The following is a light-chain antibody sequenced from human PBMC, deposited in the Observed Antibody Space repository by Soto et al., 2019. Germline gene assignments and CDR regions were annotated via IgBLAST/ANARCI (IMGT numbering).Light chain of an antibody. CDR1: QSISSW. J-gene: IGKJ1*01. CDR2: DAS. V-gene: IGKV1-5*01. CDR3: QQYESYSPWT. Sequence: DIQMTQSPSALSASLGDRATITCRASQSISSWLAWYQQKPGKAPKLLIYDASTLQSGVPSRYSGSGSGTEFTLTISNLQPDDFATYYCQQYESYSPWTFGQGTKVDI.